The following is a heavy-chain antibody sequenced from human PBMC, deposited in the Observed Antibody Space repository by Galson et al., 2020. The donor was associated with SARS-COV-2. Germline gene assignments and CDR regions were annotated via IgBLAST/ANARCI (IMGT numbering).Heavy chain of an antibody. J-gene: IGHJ3*01. Sequence: SVTVSCQDSGGTFSRYTINWVRPAPAHGLEWMGKMLPILYPANYALRLHGRVTLSADESTRTAYMEVTSLRSDDTAVYFWAIPTRYSGHGGGAFDVWGQGTLVIVSS. CDR1: GGTFSRYT. D-gene: IGHD5-12*01. V-gene: IGHV1-69*08. CDR2: MLPILYPA. CDR3: AIPTRYSGHGGGAFDV.